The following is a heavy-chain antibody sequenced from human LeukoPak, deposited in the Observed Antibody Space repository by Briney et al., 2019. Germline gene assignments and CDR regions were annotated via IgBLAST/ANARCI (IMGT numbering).Heavy chain of an antibody. V-gene: IGHV3-48*03. CDR1: GFTFSSYE. CDR2: ISSSGSTI. CDR3: ARVSYGDYHVDY. J-gene: IGHJ4*02. Sequence: PGGSLRLSCAASGFTFSSYEMNWVRQAPGKGLEWVSYISSSGSTIYYADSVKGRFTISGDSAKNSLYLQTNSLRAEDTAVYYCARVSYGDYHVDYWGQGTLVTVSS. D-gene: IGHD4-17*01.